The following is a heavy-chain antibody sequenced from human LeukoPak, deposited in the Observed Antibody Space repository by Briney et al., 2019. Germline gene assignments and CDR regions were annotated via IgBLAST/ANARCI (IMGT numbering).Heavy chain of an antibody. J-gene: IGHJ3*02. CDR1: GGSISSGSYY. V-gene: IGHV4-61*02. CDR2: ICTSGST. Sequence: SETLSLTCTVSGGSISSGSYYWSWIRQPAGKGLEWIGRICTSGSTNYNPSLKSRVTISVDTSKNQFSLKLSSVTAADTAVYYCARDRYCGGDCYSDAFDIWGQGTMVTVSS. CDR3: ARDRYCGGDCYSDAFDI. D-gene: IGHD2-21*01.